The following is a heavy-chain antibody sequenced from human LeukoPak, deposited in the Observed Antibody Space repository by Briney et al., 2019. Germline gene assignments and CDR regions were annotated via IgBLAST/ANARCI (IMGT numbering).Heavy chain of an antibody. V-gene: IGHV1-69*13. D-gene: IGHD3-10*01. CDR2: IIPIFGTA. Sequence: SVKVSCKASGGTFSSHAISWVRQAPGQGLEWMGGIIPIFGTANYAQKFQGRVTITAYESTSTAYMELSSLRSEDTAVYYCARVEYGSGYFYYYYMDVWGKGTTVTVSS. CDR1: GGTFSSHA. J-gene: IGHJ6*03. CDR3: ARVEYGSGYFYYYYMDV.